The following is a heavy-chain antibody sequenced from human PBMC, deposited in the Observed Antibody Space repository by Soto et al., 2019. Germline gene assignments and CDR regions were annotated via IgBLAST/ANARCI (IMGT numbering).Heavy chain of an antibody. J-gene: IGHJ3*02. CDR2: IYPGDSDT. Sequence: GESLKISCKGSGYSFTSYWIGWVRQMPGKGPEWVGIIYPGDSDTRYSPSFQGQVTISADESISTAYLKWSSLKASDTVMYCCARLAAVNDAFDIWGQGTMVTVSS. CDR1: GYSFTSYW. V-gene: IGHV5-51*01. D-gene: IGHD6-25*01. CDR3: ARLAAVNDAFDI.